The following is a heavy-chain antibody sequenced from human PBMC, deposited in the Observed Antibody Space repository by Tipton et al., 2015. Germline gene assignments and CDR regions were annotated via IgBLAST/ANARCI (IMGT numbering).Heavy chain of an antibody. CDR3: ARIANGWEGGTYFDS. D-gene: IGHD6-19*01. Sequence: SLRLSCAASVFNFSDYYMGWVRQAPGKGLEWLSYIRTSSSFIFYSDSVKGRFTMSRDNANNSVSLHMKSLRVEDTAVYYCARIANGWEGGTYFDSWGQGTLVTVSS. J-gene: IGHJ4*02. CDR1: VFNFSDYY. V-gene: IGHV3-11*01. CDR2: IRTSSSFI.